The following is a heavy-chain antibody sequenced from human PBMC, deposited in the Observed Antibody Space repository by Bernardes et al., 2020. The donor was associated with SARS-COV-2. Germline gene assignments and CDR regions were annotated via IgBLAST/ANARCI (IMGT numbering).Heavy chain of an antibody. J-gene: IGHJ4*02. V-gene: IGHV3-11*01. CDR2: ITNSGSAI. Sequence: GGSLRLSCAASGFTFSDYYMTWIRQAPGKGLEWVSYITNSGSAIYYADSVKGRFTMSRDNAKSSLYLQMNSLRAEDTAIYYCARDSTIYDNWGQGTLVTVS. CDR3: ARDSTIYDN. CDR1: GFTFSDYY. D-gene: IGHD2-21*01.